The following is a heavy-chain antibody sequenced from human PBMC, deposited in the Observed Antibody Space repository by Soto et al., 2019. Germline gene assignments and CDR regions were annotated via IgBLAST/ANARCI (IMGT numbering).Heavy chain of an antibody. D-gene: IGHD1-26*01. CDR3: GRGRSGQIVVFY. CDR2: ISLYSDGT. J-gene: IGHJ4*02. V-gene: IGHV1-18*01. CDR1: GYTFSNYG. Sequence: QVQLVQSGGEVKRPGASVKVSCKTSGYTFSNYGITWVRQAPGQPLEWLGWISLYSDGTNYAQKFQGRVTMTRDTSITTVYMELKNLSPDDTAVYYCGRGRSGQIVVFYWGQGTPVTVSS.